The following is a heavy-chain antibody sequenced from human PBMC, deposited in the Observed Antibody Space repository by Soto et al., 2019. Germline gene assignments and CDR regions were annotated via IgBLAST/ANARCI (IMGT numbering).Heavy chain of an antibody. V-gene: IGHV4-39*01. CDR2: IYYSGST. J-gene: IGHJ6*02. CDR1: GGSISSSSYY. Sequence: QLLESGPGLVKPSETLSLTCTVSGGSISSSSYYWGWIRQPPGKGLEWIGSIYYSGSTYYNPSLKIRVTISVDTSKNQFSLKLSSVTAADTAVYYCASLTVLIWFGEVSGGGYYGMDVWGQGTTVTVSS. CDR3: ASLTVLIWFGEVSGGGYYGMDV. D-gene: IGHD3-10*01.